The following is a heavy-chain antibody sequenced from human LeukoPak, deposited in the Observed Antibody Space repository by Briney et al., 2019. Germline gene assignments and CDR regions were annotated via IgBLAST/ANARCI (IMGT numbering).Heavy chain of an antibody. Sequence: PSETLSLTCTVSGGSISSYYWSWIRQPAGKGPEWIGRIYTSGSTNYNPSLKSRVTMSVDRSKNQFSLKLSSATAADTAVYYCATCGGDCYSGAPFAYWGQGTLVTVSS. D-gene: IGHD2-21*02. V-gene: IGHV4-4*07. CDR1: GGSISSYY. CDR3: ATCGGDCYSGAPFAY. J-gene: IGHJ4*02. CDR2: IYTSGST.